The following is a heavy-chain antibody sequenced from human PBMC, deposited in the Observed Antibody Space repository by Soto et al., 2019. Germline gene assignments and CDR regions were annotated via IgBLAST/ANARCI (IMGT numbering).Heavy chain of an antibody. CDR3: AKDRYTYNTAGFDY. J-gene: IGHJ4*02. CDR1: GFTFSNFA. D-gene: IGHD3-16*02. CDR2: ISGSGGDT. Sequence: GGSLRLSCAVSGFTFSNFAMSWVRQAPGRGLEWVSAISGSGGDTWYKDSVEGRFTISRDNSKNTLFLHLSSLRSEDTAIYYCAKDRYTYNTAGFDYWGQGTLVTVSS. V-gene: IGHV3-23*01.